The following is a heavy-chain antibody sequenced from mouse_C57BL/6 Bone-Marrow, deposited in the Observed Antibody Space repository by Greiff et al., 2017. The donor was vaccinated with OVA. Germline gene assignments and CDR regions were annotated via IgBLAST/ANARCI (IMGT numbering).Heavy chain of an antibody. CDR1: GYTFTSYG. V-gene: IGHV1-81*01. Sequence: QVQLQQSGAELARPGASVKLSCKASGYTFTSYGISWVKQRTGQGLEWIGEIYPRSGNTYYNEKFKGKATLTADKSSSTAYMELRSLTSEDSAVYFCAREGGLLDYWGQGTTLTVSS. D-gene: IGHD3-3*01. CDR3: AREGGLLDY. J-gene: IGHJ2*01. CDR2: IYPRSGNT.